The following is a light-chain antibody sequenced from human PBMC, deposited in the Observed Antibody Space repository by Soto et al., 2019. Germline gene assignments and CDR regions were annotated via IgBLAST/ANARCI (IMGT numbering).Light chain of an antibody. V-gene: IGKV3-11*01. CDR2: DAS. CDR1: QSVSSY. J-gene: IGKJ1*01. CDR3: QQRSNWPPT. Sequence: EIVLTQSPATLSLSPGERATLSCRASQSVSSYLAWYQQKPGQAPRLLIYDASNRATGIPARFSGSGSGTDLTLTISSLEPEDFAVYYCQQRSNWPPTFGQGNKVEIK.